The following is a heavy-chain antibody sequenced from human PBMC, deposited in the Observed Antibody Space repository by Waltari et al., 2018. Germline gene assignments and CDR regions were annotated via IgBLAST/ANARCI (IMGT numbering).Heavy chain of an antibody. J-gene: IGHJ4*02. CDR3: ARVGGDSRLGAIGY. D-gene: IGHD1-26*01. V-gene: IGHV1-69*13. CDR2: IIPIFGTA. CDR1: GGTSSSYA. Sequence: QVQLVQSGAEVTKPGSSVQLSCKASGGTSSSYAISCVRQAPGQGLEWMGGIIPIFGTANYAQKFQGRVTITADESTSTAYMELSSLRSEDTAVYYCARVGGDSRLGAIGYWGQGTLVTVSS.